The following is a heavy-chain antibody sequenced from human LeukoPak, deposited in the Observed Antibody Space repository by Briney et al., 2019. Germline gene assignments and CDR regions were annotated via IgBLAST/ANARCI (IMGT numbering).Heavy chain of an antibody. CDR2: INAGNGNT. CDR1: GYTFTSYA. CDR3: ARDGYYDSSGYYGAFDI. Sequence: ASVKVSCKASGYTFTSYAMHWVRQAPGQRLEWMGWINAGNGNTKYSQKFQGRVTITRDTSASTAYMELSSLRSEDTAVYYCARDGYYDSSGYYGAFDIWGQGTMVTVSS. J-gene: IGHJ3*02. V-gene: IGHV1-3*01. D-gene: IGHD3-22*01.